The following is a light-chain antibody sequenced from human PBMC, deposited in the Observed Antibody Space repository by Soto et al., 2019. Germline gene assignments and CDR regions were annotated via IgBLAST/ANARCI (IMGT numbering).Light chain of an antibody. J-gene: IGKJ5*01. CDR1: QSISRW. CDR2: DAS. V-gene: IGKV1-5*01. CDR3: QQYNTYQYT. Sequence: IQMTQSPSTLSASLGDRVTITCRASQSISRWLAWHQQKPGKAPKLLIYDASSLESGVPSRFSGSGSGTEFTLTISSLQPDDVATYYCQQYNTYQYTFGQGTRLEI.